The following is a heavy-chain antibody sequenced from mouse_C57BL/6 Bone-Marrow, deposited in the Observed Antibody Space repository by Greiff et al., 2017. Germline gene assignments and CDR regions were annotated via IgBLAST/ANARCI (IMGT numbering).Heavy chain of an antibody. Sequence: VQLQQSGAELVRPGASVTLSCKASGYTFTDYEMHWVKQTPVHGLEWIGAIDPETGGTAYNQKFKGKAILTADKSSSTAYMELRSLTSEDSAVYYCTRCRRGYYYAMAYWGQGTSVTVSS. CDR3: TRCRRGYYYAMAY. CDR1: GYTFTDYE. V-gene: IGHV1-15*01. J-gene: IGHJ4*01. CDR2: IDPETGGT.